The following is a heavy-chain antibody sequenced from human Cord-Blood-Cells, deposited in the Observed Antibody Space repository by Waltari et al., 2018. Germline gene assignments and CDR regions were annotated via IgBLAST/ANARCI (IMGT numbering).Heavy chain of an antibody. CDR2: TYQSGST. D-gene: IGHD6-13*01. J-gene: IGHJ3*02. CDR1: GGSISSSNW. Sequence: QVQLQESGPGLVKPSGTLSLTCAVSGGSISSSNWWSWVRHPPGKGLEWIGETYQSGSTNYNPTLKSRVTISLDKSKNQFSLKLSSVTAADTAVYYCARAGHSSSWYAAFDIWGQGTMVTVSS. CDR3: ARAGHSSSWYAAFDI. V-gene: IGHV4-4*02.